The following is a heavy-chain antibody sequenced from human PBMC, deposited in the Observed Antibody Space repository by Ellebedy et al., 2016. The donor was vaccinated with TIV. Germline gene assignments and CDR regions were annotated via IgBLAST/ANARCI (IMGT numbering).Heavy chain of an antibody. V-gene: IGHV3-7*01. CDR1: GFTFRSYW. D-gene: IGHD3-22*01. CDR3: ARKLYYYDSSVHGWFDH. J-gene: IGHJ5*02. Sequence: PGGSLRLSCVASGFTFRSYWMSWVRQTPRKGLEWVSNIKQDGSEKSYVDSVRGRFIISRDNAKNSLYLEMSGLRAEDTAVYYCARKLYYYDSSVHGWFDHWGPGTLVSVSS. CDR2: IKQDGSEK.